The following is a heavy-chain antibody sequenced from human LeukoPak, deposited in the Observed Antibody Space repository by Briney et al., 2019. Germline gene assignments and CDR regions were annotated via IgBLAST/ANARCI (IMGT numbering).Heavy chain of an antibody. Sequence: GGSLRLSCAASGFTFSSYSMNWVRQAPGKGLEWVSSISSSSSYIYYADSVKGRFTISRDNAKNSLYLQMNSLRAEDTAVYYCARDMHSSSYDYIWGSYRSIGYWGQGTLVTVSS. V-gene: IGHV3-21*01. CDR1: GFTFSSYS. D-gene: IGHD3-16*02. J-gene: IGHJ4*02. CDR2: ISSSSSYI. CDR3: ARDMHSSSYDYIWGSYRSIGY.